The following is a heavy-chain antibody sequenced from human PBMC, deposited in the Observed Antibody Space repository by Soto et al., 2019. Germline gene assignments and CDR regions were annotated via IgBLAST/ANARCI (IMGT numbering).Heavy chain of an antibody. CDR1: GYTFSSYA. V-gene: IGHV1-69*13. CDR3: ARVQWVVAAKNKYYYYGMDV. J-gene: IGHJ6*02. D-gene: IGHD2-15*01. CDR2: IIPIFGTA. Sequence: SVKVSCKASGYTFSSYAISWVRQAPGQGLEWMGGIIPIFGTANYAQKFQGRVTITADESTSTAYMELSSLRSEDTAVYYCARVQWVVAAKNKYYYYGMDVWGQGTTVTVSS.